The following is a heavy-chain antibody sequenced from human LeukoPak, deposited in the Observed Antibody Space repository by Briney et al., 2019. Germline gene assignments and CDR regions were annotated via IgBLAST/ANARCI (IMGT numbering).Heavy chain of an antibody. D-gene: IGHD1-14*01. Sequence: GASVKVSCKASGYTFTGYYMHWVRQAPGQGLEWMGWINPNSGGTNYAQKFQGRVTMTRDTSISTAYMELSRLRSDDTAVYYCARSRNWNHQEFDYWGQGTLVTVSS. CDR2: INPNSGGT. J-gene: IGHJ4*02. V-gene: IGHV1-2*02. CDR1: GYTFTGYY. CDR3: ARSRNWNHQEFDY.